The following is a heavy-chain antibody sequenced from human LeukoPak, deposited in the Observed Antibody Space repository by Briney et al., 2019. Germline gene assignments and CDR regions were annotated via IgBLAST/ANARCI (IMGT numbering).Heavy chain of an antibody. J-gene: IGHJ6*02. D-gene: IGHD2-2*02. V-gene: IGHV5-51*01. CDR3: ARYGIRGCASTNCYTSYFYYGMDV. CDR2: IFPHDSDT. CDR1: GYSFMDYW. Sequence: GESLKISFKGSGYSFMDYWIGWVRQMPGKGPEWMGIIFPHDSDTKYSPSFQGQVTISVDKSISTAYVQWSSLKASDTAVYYCARYGIRGCASTNCYTSYFYYGMDVWGQGTTVTVSS.